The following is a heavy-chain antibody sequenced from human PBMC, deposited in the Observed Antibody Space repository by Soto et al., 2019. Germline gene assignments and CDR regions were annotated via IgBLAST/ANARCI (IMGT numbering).Heavy chain of an antibody. J-gene: IGHJ4*02. D-gene: IGHD1-26*01. CDR1: GGSISSSSYY. V-gene: IGHV4-39*01. Sequence: SETLSLTCTVSGGSISSSSYYWGWIRQPPGKGLEWIGSIYYSGSTYYNPSLKSRVTISVDTSKNQFSLKLSSVTAADTAVYYCARQDEGWELLRIFDYWGQGTLVTVSS. CDR2: IYYSGST. CDR3: ARQDEGWELLRIFDY.